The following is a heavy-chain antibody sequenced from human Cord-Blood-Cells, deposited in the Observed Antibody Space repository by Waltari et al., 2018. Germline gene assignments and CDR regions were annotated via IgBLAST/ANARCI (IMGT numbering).Heavy chain of an antibody. CDR2: ISYDGSNK. V-gene: IGHV3-30-3*01. J-gene: IGHJ4*02. Sequence: QVQLVASGGGVVQPGRSLRPSCAASGFTFSSSAMPWVRQAPGKGLKWVSVISYDGSNKYYADSVKGQFTISRDNSNNTLYLQMNSLRAEDTAVYYCARDREKNFDYWGQGTLVTVSS. CDR3: ARDREKNFDY. CDR1: GFTFSSSA.